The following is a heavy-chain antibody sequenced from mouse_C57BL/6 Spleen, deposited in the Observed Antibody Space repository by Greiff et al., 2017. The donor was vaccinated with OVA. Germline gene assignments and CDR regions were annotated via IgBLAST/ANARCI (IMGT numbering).Heavy chain of an antibody. Sequence: QVQLKESGAELAKPGASVKLSCKASGYTFTSYWMHWVKQRPGQGLEWIGYINPSSGYTKYNQKFKDKATLTADKSSSTAYMQLSSLTYEDSAVYYCARSITTVVATGDYWGQGTTLTVSS. CDR2: INPSSGYT. CDR3: ARSITTVVATGDY. V-gene: IGHV1-7*01. CDR1: GYTFTSYW. D-gene: IGHD1-1*01. J-gene: IGHJ2*01.